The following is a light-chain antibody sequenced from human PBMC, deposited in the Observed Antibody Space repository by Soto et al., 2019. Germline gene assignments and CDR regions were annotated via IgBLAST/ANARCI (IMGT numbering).Light chain of an antibody. CDR3: QQYGSFKWT. V-gene: IGKV3-20*01. CDR2: GAS. J-gene: IGKJ1*01. CDR1: HSVTSRY. Sequence: EIVLTQSPGTLSLSPGERATHSCRASHSVTSRYLAWYQQKPGQAPRLLIYGASSRPTGIPDRFSGSGSGTDFTLTISRLEPEDFAVYYCQQYGSFKWTFGQGTKVEIK.